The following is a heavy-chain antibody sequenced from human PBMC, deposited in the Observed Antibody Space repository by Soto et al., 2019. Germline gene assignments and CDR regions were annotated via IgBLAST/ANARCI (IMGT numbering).Heavy chain of an antibody. Sequence: GGSLRLSCAASGFTFSTHDMHWVRQAPGKGLEWVALIPYGGSNVCYAGSVKGRVTISRDNAKNTVYLQMNSLRAEDSGVYYCARLVASETGYGMDVWGQGTTVTASS. D-gene: IGHD3-9*01. CDR2: IPYGGSNV. CDR3: ARLVASETGYGMDV. V-gene: IGHV3-30*03. CDR1: GFTFSTHD. J-gene: IGHJ6*02.